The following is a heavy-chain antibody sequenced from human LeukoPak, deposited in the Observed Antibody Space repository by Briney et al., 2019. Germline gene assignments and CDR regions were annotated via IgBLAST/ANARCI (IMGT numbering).Heavy chain of an antibody. J-gene: IGHJ6*02. V-gene: IGHV3-30*18. Sequence: PGGSLRLSCGASGFTFSSYGIHWVRQAPGKGLEWVVVISYDGSDKYYADSVKGRFTISRDNSKNTLYLQMNSLRAEDTAVYYCAKGGYGDHYYYYGMDVWGQGTTVTVSS. CDR3: AKGGYGDHYYYYGMDV. CDR1: GFTFSSYG. D-gene: IGHD4-17*01. CDR2: ISYDGSDK.